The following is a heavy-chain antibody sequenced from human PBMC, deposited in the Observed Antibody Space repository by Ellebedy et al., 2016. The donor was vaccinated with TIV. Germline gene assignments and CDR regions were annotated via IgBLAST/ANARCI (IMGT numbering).Heavy chain of an antibody. CDR2: ISYDGSNK. D-gene: IGHD2-2*01. Sequence: GESLKISXAASGFTFSSYAMHWVRQAPGKGLEWVAVISYDGSNKYYADSVKGRFTISRDNSKNTLYLQMNSLRAEDTAVYYCARESGYQLLSHFDYWGQGTLVTVSS. CDR1: GFTFSSYA. J-gene: IGHJ4*02. V-gene: IGHV3-30-3*01. CDR3: ARESGYQLLSHFDY.